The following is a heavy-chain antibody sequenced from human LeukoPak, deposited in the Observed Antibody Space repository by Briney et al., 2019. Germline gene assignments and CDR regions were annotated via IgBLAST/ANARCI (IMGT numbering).Heavy chain of an antibody. CDR1: GFIFNNYA. CDR3: ARRGGSSWSSFDY. J-gene: IGHJ4*01. Sequence: PGGSLRLSCVASGFIFNNYAMNWVRQAPGKGLEWVSGISGLGGSAHYAASVKGRFIISRDNSGNTLFFQLTNLRVEDTAVYYCARRGGSSWSSFDYWGHGTLVTVSS. V-gene: IGHV3-23*01. CDR2: ISGLGGSA. D-gene: IGHD6-13*01.